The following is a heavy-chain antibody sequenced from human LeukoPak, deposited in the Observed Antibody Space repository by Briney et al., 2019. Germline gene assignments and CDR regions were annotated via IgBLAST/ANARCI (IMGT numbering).Heavy chain of an antibody. J-gene: IGHJ6*03. CDR1: GGSISSYY. Sequence: SETLSLTCTVSGGSISSYYWSWIRQPPGKGLEWIGYIYYSGSTHYNPSLKSRVTISVDTSKNQFSSKLSSVTAADRAVAYCAGVVPAAMPVLHYYYYYMDVWGKGTTVTVSS. D-gene: IGHD2-2*01. CDR3: AGVVPAAMPVLHYYYYYMDV. CDR2: IYYSGST. V-gene: IGHV4-59*01.